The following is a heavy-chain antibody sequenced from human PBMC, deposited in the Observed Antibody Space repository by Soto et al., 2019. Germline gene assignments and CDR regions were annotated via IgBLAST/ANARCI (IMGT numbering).Heavy chain of an antibody. D-gene: IGHD5-18*01. CDR1: GFTFSTYW. CDR3: ARDLSTADGNLFYDAFDI. V-gene: IGHV3-7*01. Sequence: EVQLVESGGDLVQPGGSLRLSCAASGFTFSTYWMTWVRQAPGRGLEWVANVRKDASVIHYADSVEGRFTISRDNAKNSLYLQLGSLRAEDTAVYFCARDLSTADGNLFYDAFDIWGQGTVVTASS. CDR2: VRKDASVI. J-gene: IGHJ3*02.